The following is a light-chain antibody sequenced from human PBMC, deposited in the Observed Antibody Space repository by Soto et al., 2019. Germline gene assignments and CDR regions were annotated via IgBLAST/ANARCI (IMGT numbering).Light chain of an antibody. V-gene: IGLV1-44*01. CDR2: LND. Sequence: QSVLTQAPSVSGTPGQRVTITCSGSFSNIGDNAVNWYQQLPGAAPKLLIYLNDQRPSGVPDRFSGSKSGTSAFLAISGPQSEDEADYYCAAWDDSLNALFGTGTKVTVL. CDR1: FSNIGDNA. CDR3: AAWDDSLNAL. J-gene: IGLJ1*01.